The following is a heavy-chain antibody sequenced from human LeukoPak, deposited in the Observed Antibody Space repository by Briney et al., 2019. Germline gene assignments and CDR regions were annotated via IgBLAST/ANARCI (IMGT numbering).Heavy chain of an antibody. J-gene: IGHJ3*02. Sequence: GRSLRLSCAASGFTFSSYAMHWVRRAPGKGLEWVAVISYDGSNKYYADSVKGRFTISRDNSKNTLYLQMNSLRAEDTAVYYCARDHLIVGAYGAFDIWGQGTMVTVSS. CDR1: GFTFSSYA. V-gene: IGHV3-30-3*01. D-gene: IGHD1-26*01. CDR3: ARDHLIVGAYGAFDI. CDR2: ISYDGSNK.